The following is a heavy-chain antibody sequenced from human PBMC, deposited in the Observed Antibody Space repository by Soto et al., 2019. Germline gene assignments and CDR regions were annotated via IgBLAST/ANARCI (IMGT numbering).Heavy chain of an antibody. J-gene: IGHJ4*02. CDR3: SRIAVSGPITGFDY. V-gene: IGHV4-39*01. CDR2: VSYSGRT. CDR1: GGSISNSSYL. Sequence: QLQLQESGPRLVKPSETLSLTCTASGGSISNSSYLWGWIRQPPGKGLQWIGSVSYSGRTYYNPSLKSRVTISVDTSMTQSSLRLSSVTAADTAVYYCSRIAVSGPITGFDYWGQGDLVTVSS. D-gene: IGHD6-19*01.